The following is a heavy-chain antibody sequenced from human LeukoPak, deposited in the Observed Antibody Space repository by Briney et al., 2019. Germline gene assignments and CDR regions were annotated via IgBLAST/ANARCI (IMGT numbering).Heavy chain of an antibody. Sequence: GGSLRLSCAASGFTFSSYWMSWVRQAPGKGLEWVANIKQDGSEKYYVDSVKGRFTISRDNAKNSLYLQMNSLRAEDTAVYYCAGSLAYCGGDCYFGYWGQGTLVTVSS. J-gene: IGHJ4*02. D-gene: IGHD2-21*02. CDR2: IKQDGSEK. CDR3: AGSLAYCGGDCYFGY. V-gene: IGHV3-7*01. CDR1: GFTFSSYW.